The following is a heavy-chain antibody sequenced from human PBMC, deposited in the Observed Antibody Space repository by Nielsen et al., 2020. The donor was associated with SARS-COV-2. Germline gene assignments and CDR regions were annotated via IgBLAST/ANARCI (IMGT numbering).Heavy chain of an antibody. V-gene: IGHV4-31*11. J-gene: IGHJ4*02. D-gene: IGHD3-16*01. CDR2: IYHSGSA. CDR3: STEGIGTSSLGH. CDR1: GDSVTSPRYY. Sequence: SETLSLTCAVSGDSVTSPRYYWTWIRHLPGKGLEWIGSIYHSGSAHYNPSLESRVTLSVDTSENQFSLNVNSVTAADTAIYYCSTEGIGTSSLGHWGQGILVTVSS.